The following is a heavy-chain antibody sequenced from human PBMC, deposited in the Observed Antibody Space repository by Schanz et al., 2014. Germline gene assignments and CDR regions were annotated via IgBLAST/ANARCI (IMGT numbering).Heavy chain of an antibody. CDR2: ISSSGSTK. Sequence: QLVGSGGGLIQPGGSLRLSCTASGFAFSSYSLNWVRQAPGKGLEWVSYISSSGSTKYYADSVKGRFTISRDKAKISLFRQRAGLRVVYTGVYCCASLPVRYDSGSWDVWGQGTSVTVSS. J-gene: IGHJ6*02. V-gene: IGHV3-48*01. CDR1: GFAFSSYS. CDR3: ASLPVRYDSGSWDV. D-gene: IGHD3-10*01.